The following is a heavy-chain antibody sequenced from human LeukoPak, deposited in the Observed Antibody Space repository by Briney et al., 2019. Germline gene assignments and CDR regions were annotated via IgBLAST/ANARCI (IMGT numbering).Heavy chain of an antibody. CDR1: GGSFSSYG. Sequence: SVRVSCKASGGSFSSYGISWVRQAPGQGLEWMGGIIPMLGRSNYAQKFQGRVTISTDESTSTAYMEMSSLRSEDTAVYYCAREDHTANNWFDPWGQGTLVTVSS. D-gene: IGHD5-18*01. CDR3: AREDHTANNWFDP. V-gene: IGHV1-69*05. J-gene: IGHJ5*02. CDR2: IIPMLGRS.